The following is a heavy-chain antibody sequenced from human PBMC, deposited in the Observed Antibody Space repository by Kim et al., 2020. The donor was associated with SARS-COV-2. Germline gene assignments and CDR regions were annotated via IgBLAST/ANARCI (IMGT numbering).Heavy chain of an antibody. CDR3: ARARYYYGSGSNDY. J-gene: IGHJ4*02. V-gene: IGHV4-34*01. Sequence: LRSRVTISVDTSKNQFALKLSSVTAADTAVYYCARARYYYGSGSNDYWGQGTLVTVSS. D-gene: IGHD3-10*01.